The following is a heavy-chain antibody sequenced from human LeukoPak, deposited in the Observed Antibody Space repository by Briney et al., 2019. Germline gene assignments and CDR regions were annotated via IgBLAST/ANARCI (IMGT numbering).Heavy chain of an antibody. J-gene: IGHJ4*02. Sequence: GASVKVSCKASGYPFTSYYIYWVRQAPGHGLEWMGVINPNGGAISYAQQFQGRVTMTRDTSTSTVYMELSSLRSDDTAVYYCARRVSDGYTYSVDYWGQGTLVTVSS. CDR3: ARRVSDGYTYSVDY. V-gene: IGHV1-46*01. D-gene: IGHD5-24*01. CDR2: INPNGGAI. CDR1: GYPFTSYY.